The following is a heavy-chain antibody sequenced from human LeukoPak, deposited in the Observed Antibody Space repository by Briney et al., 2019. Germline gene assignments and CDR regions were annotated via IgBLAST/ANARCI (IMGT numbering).Heavy chain of an antibody. CDR2: INHSGST. V-gene: IGHV4-34*01. Sequence: PSETLSLTCAVYGGSFSGYYWSWIRQPPGKGLEWIGEINHSGSTNYNPSLKSRVTISVDTSKNQFSLKLSSVTAADTAVYYCARLRNPRRVRGVIPVDAFDIWGQGTMVTVSS. D-gene: IGHD3-10*01. J-gene: IGHJ3*02. CDR3: ARLRNPRRVRGVIPVDAFDI. CDR1: GGSFSGYY.